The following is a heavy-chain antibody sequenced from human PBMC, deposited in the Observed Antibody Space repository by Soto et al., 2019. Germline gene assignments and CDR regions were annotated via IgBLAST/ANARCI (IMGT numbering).Heavy chain of an antibody. D-gene: IGHD1-7*01. V-gene: IGHV3-48*02. CDR1: GFTFSSYS. CDR3: AREGGGTTADYYYGMDV. Sequence: EVQLVESGGGLVQPGGSLRLSCAASGFTFSSYSMNWVRQAPGKGLKWVSYISSSSSTIYYADSVKGRFTISRDNAKNSLYLQMNSLRDEDTAVYYCAREGGGTTADYYYGMDVWGQGTTVTVSS. J-gene: IGHJ6*02. CDR2: ISSSSSTI.